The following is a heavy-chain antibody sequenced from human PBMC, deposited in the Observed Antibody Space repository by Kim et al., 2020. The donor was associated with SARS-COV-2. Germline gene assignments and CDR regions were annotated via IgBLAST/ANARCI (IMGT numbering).Heavy chain of an antibody. CDR3: ARRAVIGTVTQF. D-gene: IGHD6-19*01. CDR2: LNTVSRKP. V-gene: IGHV7-4-1*02. Sequence: ASVNVSCKASGYTFTDHCIHWLRQAPGQGLEWMGWLNTVSRKPKYAQVLTGRIVFSLDTSVSTVYLQITRLQADDTAVYYFARRAVIGTVTQFWVLGTL. CDR1: GYTFTDHC. J-gene: IGHJ4*02.